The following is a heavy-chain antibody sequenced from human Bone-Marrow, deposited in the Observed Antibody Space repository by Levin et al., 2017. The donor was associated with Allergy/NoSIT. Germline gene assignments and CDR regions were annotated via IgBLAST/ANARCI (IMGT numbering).Heavy chain of an antibody. CDR1: GGSISSYY. V-gene: IGHV4-4*07. CDR3: ARWCDGGGDCYSGLDAFDI. CDR2: IYTSGSI. J-gene: IGHJ3*02. Sequence: SQTLSLTCTVSGGSISSYYWSWIRQPAGKGLEWIGRIYTSGSINYNPSLKSRVTMSVDTSKNQFSLKLSSVTAADTAVYYCARWCDGGGDCYSGLDAFDIWGQGTMVTVSS. D-gene: IGHD2-21*02.